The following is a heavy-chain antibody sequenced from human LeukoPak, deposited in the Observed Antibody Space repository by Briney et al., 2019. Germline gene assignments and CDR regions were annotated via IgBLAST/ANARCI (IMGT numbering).Heavy chain of an antibody. J-gene: IGHJ4*02. CDR2: IYYSGST. CDR1: GGSISSSSYY. V-gene: IGHV4-39*01. D-gene: IGHD2-2*01. Sequence: SESLSLTCTVSGGSISSSSYYWGWIRQPPGKGLEWIGSIYYSGSTYYNPSLKSRVTISVDTSKNQFSLKLSSVTAADTAVYYCARHLESAAAYYFDYWGQGTLATVSS. CDR3: ARHLESAAAYYFDY.